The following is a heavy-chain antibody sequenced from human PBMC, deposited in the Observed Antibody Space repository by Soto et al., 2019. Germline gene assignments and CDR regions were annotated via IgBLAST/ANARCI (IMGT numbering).Heavy chain of an antibody. D-gene: IGHD3-16*01. CDR1: GGSINDYY. J-gene: IGHJ5*02. Sequence: QVQLQESGPGLVKPSETLSLTCTVSGGSINDYYWSWIRQSPGKGLEWIGYIYYTGSTNYNPSLKSRVTLSVDTSKNQFSLKLTSVTAADTAVYYCTRDRKDYVWGTWGQGTLVTVSS. V-gene: IGHV4-59*01. CDR2: IYYTGST. CDR3: TRDRKDYVWGT.